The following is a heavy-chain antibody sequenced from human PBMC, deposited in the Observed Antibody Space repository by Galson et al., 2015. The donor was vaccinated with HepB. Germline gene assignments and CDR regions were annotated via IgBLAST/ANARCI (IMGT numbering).Heavy chain of an antibody. Sequence: SLRLSCAASGFTFSSYGMHWVRQAPGKGLEWVAVISYDGSNKYYADSVKGRFTISRDNSKNTLYLQMNSLRAEDTAVYYCAKGRRGPGTWGQGTLVNVSS. J-gene: IGHJ5*02. CDR3: AKGRRGPGT. V-gene: IGHV3-30*18. D-gene: IGHD1-1*01. CDR2: ISYDGSNK. CDR1: GFTFSSYG.